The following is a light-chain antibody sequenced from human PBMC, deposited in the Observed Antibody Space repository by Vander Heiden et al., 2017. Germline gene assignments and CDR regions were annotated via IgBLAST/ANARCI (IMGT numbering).Light chain of an antibody. Sequence: QSALTQPPSASGSPGQSVTISCTGTSSDVGNYNYVSWYQQHPGKAPNRMIFEVTKRPSGVPDRFSGSKSGNTASLTVSGLQAEDEADYYCSSYAGNNNLVFGGGTILTVL. CDR3: SSYAGNNNLV. CDR1: SSDVGNYNY. V-gene: IGLV2-8*01. J-gene: IGLJ2*01. CDR2: EVT.